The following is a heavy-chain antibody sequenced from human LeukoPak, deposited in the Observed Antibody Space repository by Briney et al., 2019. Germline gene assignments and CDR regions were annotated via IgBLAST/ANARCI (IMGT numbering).Heavy chain of an antibody. CDR3: ARVIVVVVAALGGYWFDP. D-gene: IGHD2-15*01. CDR2: IYYSGST. J-gene: IGHJ5*02. CDR1: GGSISSSSYY. Sequence: PSETLSLTCTVSGGSISSSSYYWGWIRQPPGKGLEWIGSIYYSGSTYYNPSLKSRVTISVDTSKNQFSLKLSSVTAADTAVYYCARVIVVVVAALGGYWFDPWGQGTLVTVSS. V-gene: IGHV4-39*07.